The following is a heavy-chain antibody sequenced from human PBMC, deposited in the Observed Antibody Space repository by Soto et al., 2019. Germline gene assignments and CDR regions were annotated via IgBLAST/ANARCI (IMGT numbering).Heavy chain of an antibody. V-gene: IGHV4-30-2*01. J-gene: IGHJ6*02. CDR1: GGSISSGGYS. Sequence: SETLSLTCAVSGGSISSGGYSWSWIRQPPGKGLEWIGYIYHSGSTYYNPSLKSRVTISVDRSTNQFSLKLSSVTAADTAVYYCPSTTMVRGHYYYGMDVWGQGTTVTVSS. D-gene: IGHD3-10*01. CDR2: IYHSGST. CDR3: PSTTMVRGHYYYGMDV.